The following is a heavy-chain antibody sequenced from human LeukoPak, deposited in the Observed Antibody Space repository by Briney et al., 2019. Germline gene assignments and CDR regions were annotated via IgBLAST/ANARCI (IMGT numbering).Heavy chain of an antibody. D-gene: IGHD2-2*02. J-gene: IGHJ6*02. Sequence: PGGSLRLSCAASGFTVSSNYMSWVRQAPGKGLEWVSVIYSGGSTYYADSVKGRFTISRDNSKNTLYLQMNSLRDDDTAIYYCTRESIYCSSTSCYSPYGLGVWGQGTTVTVSS. CDR1: GFTVSSNY. V-gene: IGHV3-66*01. CDR2: IYSGGST. CDR3: TRESIYCSSTSCYSPYGLGV.